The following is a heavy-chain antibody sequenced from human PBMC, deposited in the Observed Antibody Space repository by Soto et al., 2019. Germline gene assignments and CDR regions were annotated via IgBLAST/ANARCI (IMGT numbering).Heavy chain of an antibody. D-gene: IGHD3-22*01. V-gene: IGHV2-5*02. J-gene: IGHJ4*02. CDR2: IYWDDDK. Sequence: QITLKESGPTLVKPTQTLTLTCTFSGFSLSTSGVGVGWIRQPPGKALEWLALIYWDDDKRYSPSLKSRLIITXXTXKXXVGLTMTNMDPVDTATYYCAHSLMIVVVTSWYFDYWGQGTLVTVSS. CDR3: AHSLMIVVVTSWYFDY. CDR1: GFSLSTSGVG.